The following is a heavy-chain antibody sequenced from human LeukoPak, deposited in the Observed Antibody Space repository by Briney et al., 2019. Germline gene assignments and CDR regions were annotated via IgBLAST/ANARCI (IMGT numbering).Heavy chain of an antibody. D-gene: IGHD3-9*01. CDR3: AKLLNNRYFDSNFDY. J-gene: IGHJ4*02. V-gene: IGHV3-23*01. CDR2: ISGSGGST. CDR1: GVTFSSYA. Sequence: GGSLRLSCAASGVTFSSYAMSWVRQAPGKGLEWVSSISGSGGSTYYADSVKGRFTISRDNSKNMLYPQMNSLRAEDTAVYYCAKLLNNRYFDSNFDYWGQGTLVTVSS.